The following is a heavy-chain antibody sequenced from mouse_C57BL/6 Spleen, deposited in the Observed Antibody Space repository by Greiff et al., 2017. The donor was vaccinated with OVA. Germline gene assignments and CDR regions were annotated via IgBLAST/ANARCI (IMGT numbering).Heavy chain of an antibody. J-gene: IGHJ4*01. V-gene: IGHV1-26*01. Sequence: VQLQQSGPELVKPGASVKISCKASGYTFTDYYMNWVKQSHGKSLEWIGDINPNNGGTSYNQKFKGKATLTVDKSSSTAYMELRSLTSEDSAVYYCARRRVTTVVTEAMDDWGQGTSVTVSS. CDR2: INPNNGGT. CDR3: ARRRVTTVVTEAMDD. D-gene: IGHD1-1*01. CDR1: GYTFTDYY.